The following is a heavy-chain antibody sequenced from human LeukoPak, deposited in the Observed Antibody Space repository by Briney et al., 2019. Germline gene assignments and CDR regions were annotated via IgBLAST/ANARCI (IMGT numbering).Heavy chain of an antibody. D-gene: IGHD3-22*01. V-gene: IGHV5-51*01. J-gene: IGHJ4*02. CDR1: GYIFTSYW. CDR2: IYPGDSDT. Sequence: GESLKISCKGSGYIFTSYWFGWVRQMPGKGLEWMGSIYPGDSDTRYSPSFQGQVTISADKSISTAYLQWSSLKASDTAMYYCARHVPRDYYDSSGYFDYWGQGTLVTVSS. CDR3: ARHVPRDYYDSSGYFDY.